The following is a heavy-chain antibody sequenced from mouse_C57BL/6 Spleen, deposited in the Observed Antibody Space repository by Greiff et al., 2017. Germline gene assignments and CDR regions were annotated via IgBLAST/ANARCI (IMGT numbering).Heavy chain of an antibody. D-gene: IGHD1-1*01. CDR3: ARDDDGSSSWFAY. CDR2: INYDGSST. CDR1: GFTFSDYY. V-gene: IGHV5-16*01. Sequence: EVKLVESEGGLVQPGSSMKLSCTASGFTFSDYYMAWVRQVPEKGLEWVANINYDGSSTYYLDSLKSRFIISRDNAKNILYLQMSSLKSEDTATYYCARDDDGSSSWFAYWGQGTLVTVSA. J-gene: IGHJ3*01.